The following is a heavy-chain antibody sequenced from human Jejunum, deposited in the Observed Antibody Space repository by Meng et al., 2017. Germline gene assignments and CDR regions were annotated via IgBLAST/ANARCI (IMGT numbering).Heavy chain of an antibody. V-gene: IGHV7-4-1*02. D-gene: IGHD1-26*01. CDR3: AREASAGY. Sequence: QVRLGQAGSGFKKPGASLKVSCTASGYTFTSYGMNWVRQAPGQGLEWMGWINTNTGNPTYAQGFTGRFVFSLDTSVSTAYLQISSLKAEDTAMYYCAREASAGYWGQGTLVTVSS. CDR1: GYTFTSYG. J-gene: IGHJ4*02. CDR2: INTNTGNP.